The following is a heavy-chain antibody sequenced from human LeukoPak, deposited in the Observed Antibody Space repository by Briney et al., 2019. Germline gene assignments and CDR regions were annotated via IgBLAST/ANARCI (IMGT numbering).Heavy chain of an antibody. V-gene: IGHV1-2*06. Sequence: ASVKVSCKASGYTFTDYNMHWVRQAPGQGLEWMGRINPKSGGTNYAQEFQGRVTMTRDTSINTAYMELSRVRSDDTAVYYCAISTSPYVIEVWTNGPLDYWGQGTLVTVSS. CDR2: INPKSGGT. CDR1: GYTFTDYN. J-gene: IGHJ4*02. CDR3: AISTSPYVIEVWTNGPLDY. D-gene: IGHD3-22*01.